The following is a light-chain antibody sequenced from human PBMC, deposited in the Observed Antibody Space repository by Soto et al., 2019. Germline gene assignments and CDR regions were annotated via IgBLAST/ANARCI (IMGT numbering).Light chain of an antibody. CDR1: QSISNY. Sequence: DIQMTQSASSLSASVGDRVTITCRASQSISNYLNWYPQKPGKAPEVLIYAAYSLHRAVPSRFSGSGSGTDCTLTISSLQPEDFATYYCQQSYSTLSITFGQGTRLEIK. V-gene: IGKV1-39*01. CDR2: AAY. CDR3: QQSYSTLSIT. J-gene: IGKJ5*01.